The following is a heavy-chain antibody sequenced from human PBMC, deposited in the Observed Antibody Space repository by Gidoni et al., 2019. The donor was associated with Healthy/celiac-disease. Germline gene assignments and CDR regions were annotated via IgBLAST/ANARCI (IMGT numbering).Heavy chain of an antibody. CDR2: IIPIFGTA. CDR1: GGTFSSYA. V-gene: IGHV1-69*01. J-gene: IGHJ6*03. CDR3: ASGAIYPYYYGSGSYPLYYYYMDV. D-gene: IGHD3-10*01. Sequence: QVQLVQSGAEVKKPGSSVKVSCKASGGTFSSYAISWVRQAPGQGLEWMGGIIPIFGTANYAQKFQGRVTITADESTSTAYMELSSLRSEDTAVYYCASGAIYPYYYGSGSYPLYYYYMDVWGKGTTVTVSS.